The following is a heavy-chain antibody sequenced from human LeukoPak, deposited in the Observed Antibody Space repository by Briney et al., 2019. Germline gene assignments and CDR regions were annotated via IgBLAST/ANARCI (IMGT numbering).Heavy chain of an antibody. CDR2: ISCDGSNK. V-gene: IGHV3-30*04. CDR3: ARDFLWQHTWGYMDV. Sequence: PGGSLRLSCAASGFTFSSYAMHWVRQAPGKGLEWVAVISCDGSNKYYADSVKGRFTISRDNSKNTLYLQMNSLRAEDTAVYYCARDFLWQHTWGYMDVWGKGTTVTVSS. CDR1: GFTFSSYA. J-gene: IGHJ6*03. D-gene: IGHD3-16*01.